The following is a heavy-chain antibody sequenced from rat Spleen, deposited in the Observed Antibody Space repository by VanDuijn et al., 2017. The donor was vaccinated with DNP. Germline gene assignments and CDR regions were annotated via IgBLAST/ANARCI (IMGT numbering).Heavy chain of an antibody. V-gene: IGHV5-7*01. J-gene: IGHJ2*01. Sequence: EVQLVESGGGLVQPGRSIKLSCAASGFTFSNYDMAWVRQAPKKGLEWVATISYDGSSTYYRDSVKGRFTVSRDNAKSTLYLQMDSLRSEDTATYYCTTDRYNSGDYWGQGVMVTVSS. CDR1: GFTFSNYD. CDR3: TTDRYNSGDY. CDR2: ISYDGSST. D-gene: IGHD4-3*01.